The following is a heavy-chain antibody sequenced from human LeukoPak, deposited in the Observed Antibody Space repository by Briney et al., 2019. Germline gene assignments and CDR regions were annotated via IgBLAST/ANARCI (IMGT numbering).Heavy chain of an antibody. CDR2: INPSGGST. CDR1: GYTFTSYY. J-gene: IGHJ5*02. D-gene: IGHD2-8*01. V-gene: IGHV1-46*01. Sequence: ASVKVSCKASGYTFTSYYMHWVRQAPGQGLEWMGIINPSGGSTSYAQKFQGRVTMTRDTSTSTVYMELSGLRSEDTAVYYCARVGMLCTNGVCYRRPFDPWGQGTLVTVSS. CDR3: ARVGMLCTNGVCYRRPFDP.